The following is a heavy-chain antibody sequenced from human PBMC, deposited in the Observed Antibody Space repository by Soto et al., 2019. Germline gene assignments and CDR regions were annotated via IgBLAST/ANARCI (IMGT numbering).Heavy chain of an antibody. Sequence: ASVKVSCKASGYIFTNNDVSWVRQATGQGLEWMGWMNPGSGDTGYAQKFQGRVTMTRNTSIATAYMELSSLRADDTAIYYCARMASFGSLNWFDPWGQGTLVTVSS. D-gene: IGHD5-18*01. CDR3: ARMASFGSLNWFDP. CDR1: GYIFTNND. V-gene: IGHV1-8*01. J-gene: IGHJ5*02. CDR2: MNPGSGDT.